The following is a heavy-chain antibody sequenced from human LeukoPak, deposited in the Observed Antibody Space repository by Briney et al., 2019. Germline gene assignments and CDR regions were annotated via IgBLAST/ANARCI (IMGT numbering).Heavy chain of an antibody. V-gene: IGHV3-23*01. D-gene: IGHD1-26*01. CDR3: AKISRVGATDFDY. Sequence: GGSLRLSCEASGFTFSSYGMSWVRQAPGKGLEWVSTISGSGGSTYYADSVRGRFTISRDNSKNTLYLQMNSLRAEDTAVYYCAKISRVGATDFDYWGQETLVTVSS. J-gene: IGHJ4*02. CDR2: ISGSGGST. CDR1: GFTFSSYG.